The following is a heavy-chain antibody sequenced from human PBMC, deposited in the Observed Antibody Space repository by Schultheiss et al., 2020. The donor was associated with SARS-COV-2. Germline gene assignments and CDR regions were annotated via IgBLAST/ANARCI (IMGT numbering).Heavy chain of an antibody. CDR2: IYYSGST. J-gene: IGHJ4*02. V-gene: IGHV4-31*03. CDR3: ARDNYDSSGYYVGFDY. Sequence: SETLSLTCTVSGGSISSGGYYWSWIRQHPGKGLEWIGYIYYSGSTYYNPSLKSRVTISVDTSKNQFSLKLSSVTAADTAVYYCARDNYDSSGYYVGFDYWGRGTLVTVSS. D-gene: IGHD3-22*01. CDR1: GGSISSGGYY.